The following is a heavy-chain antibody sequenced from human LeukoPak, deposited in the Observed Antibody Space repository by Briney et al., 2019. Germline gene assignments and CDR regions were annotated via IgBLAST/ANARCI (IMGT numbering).Heavy chain of an antibody. J-gene: IGHJ4*02. CDR3: ARDRSFLTGSDY. D-gene: IGHD3-9*01. V-gene: IGHV3-33*01. CDR1: GFTFSSYG. Sequence: GGSLRLSCAASGFTFSSYGMHWVRQAPGKGLEWVAVIWYDGSNKYYADSVKGRFTISRDNSKNTLYLQMNSLRAEDTAVYYCARDRSFLTGSDYWGQGTLVTVSS. CDR2: IWYDGSNK.